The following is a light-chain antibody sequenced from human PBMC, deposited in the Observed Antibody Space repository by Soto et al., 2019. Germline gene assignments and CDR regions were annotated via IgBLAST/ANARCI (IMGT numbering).Light chain of an antibody. Sequence: EIVLTQSPATLSLSPGETPTLSCRASQSVRNYLAWYQQKPGQPPRLLIYDASNRATGIPARFSGTWSETDCTLTISSLEPEDFAIYYCQQRSKTPLTFGHGTKVDI. J-gene: IGKJ1*01. V-gene: IGKV3-11*01. CDR2: DAS. CDR1: QSVRNY. CDR3: QQRSKTPLT.